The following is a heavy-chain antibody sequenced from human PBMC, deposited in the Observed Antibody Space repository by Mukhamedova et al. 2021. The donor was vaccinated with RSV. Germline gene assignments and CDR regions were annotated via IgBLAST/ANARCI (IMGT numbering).Heavy chain of an antibody. Sequence: GKGLERVAVIWFDGSNKYYAVSVDGRFTIFRDNSMNTLYLHMNSLRREDTAVYYCASGLVVGGRYFDYWGHGTLVTVSS. CDR3: ASGLVVGGRYFDY. CDR2: IWFDGSNK. V-gene: IGHV3-33*01. D-gene: IGHD6-6*01. J-gene: IGHJ4*01.